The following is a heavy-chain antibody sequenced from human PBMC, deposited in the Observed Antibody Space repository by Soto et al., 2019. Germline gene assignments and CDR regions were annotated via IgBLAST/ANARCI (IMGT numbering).Heavy chain of an antibody. CDR3: ARRKDYDILTGYPNDAFDI. J-gene: IGHJ3*02. CDR2: IYTSGST. Sequence: SETLSLTCTVSVGSISSYYWSWIRQPAGKGLDWIGRIYTSGSTNYNPSLKSRVTMSVDTSKNQFSLKLSSVTAADTAVYYCARRKDYDILTGYPNDAFDIWGQGTMVTVSS. V-gene: IGHV4-4*07. D-gene: IGHD3-9*01. CDR1: VGSISSYY.